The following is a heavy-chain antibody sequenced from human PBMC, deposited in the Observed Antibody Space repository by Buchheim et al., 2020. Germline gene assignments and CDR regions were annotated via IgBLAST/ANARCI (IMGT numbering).Heavy chain of an antibody. CDR2: ISQDGSEK. J-gene: IGHJ5*02. D-gene: IGHD2-2*01. V-gene: IGHV3-7*01. Sequence: EVQLVESGGGLVQPGGSLRLSCAASGFTFSNYWMSWVRQAPGKGLEWVANISQDGSEKYYVDSVKGRFIISRDNAKNSLYLQMNSRRDEDTAVYYCVRPRGHPAPNWLDPWGHG. CDR1: GFTFSNYW. CDR3: VRPRGHPAPNWLDP.